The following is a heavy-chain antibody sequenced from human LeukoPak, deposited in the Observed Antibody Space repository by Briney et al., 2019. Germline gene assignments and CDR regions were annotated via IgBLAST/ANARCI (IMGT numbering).Heavy chain of an antibody. V-gene: IGHV3-72*01. J-gene: IGHJ4*02. CDR3: ARAPNSGTLGEDY. D-gene: IGHD1-26*01. Sequence: HPGGSLRLSCAASGFTFSDHYMDWVRQAPGKGLEWVGRIRNKANIYTTEYAASVKGRFTISRDDSKNSLYLQMNSLKTEDTAVYYCARAPNSGTLGEDYWGQGTLVTVSS. CDR2: IRNKANIYTT. CDR1: GFTFSDHY.